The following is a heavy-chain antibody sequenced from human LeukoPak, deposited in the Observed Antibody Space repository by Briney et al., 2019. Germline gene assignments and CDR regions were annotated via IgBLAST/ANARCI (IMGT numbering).Heavy chain of an antibody. D-gene: IGHD5-18*01. CDR2: IIPIFGTA. J-gene: IGHJ6*02. Sequence: SVKVSCKASGGTFSSYAISWVRQAPGQGLEWMGGIIPIFGTANYAQKFQGRVTITTDESTSTAYMELSSLRSEDTAVYYCARASGTAVVERTYYYYYGMDVWGQGTTVTVSS. CDR1: GGTFSSYA. CDR3: ARASGTAVVERTYYYYYGMDV. V-gene: IGHV1-69*05.